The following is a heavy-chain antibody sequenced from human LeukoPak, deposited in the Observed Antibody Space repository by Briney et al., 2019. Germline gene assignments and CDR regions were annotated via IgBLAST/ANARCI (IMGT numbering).Heavy chain of an antibody. Sequence: GGSLRLSCAASGFIFSSYWISWIRQAPGKGLEWVANIKQDGSEKYYVDSVKGRFTISRDNAKNSLYLQKNSLRAEDTAVYYCASRADCSSTSCYPYYMDVWGKGTTVTVSS. D-gene: IGHD2-2*01. CDR2: IKQDGSEK. CDR1: GFIFSSYW. V-gene: IGHV3-7*01. J-gene: IGHJ6*03. CDR3: ASRADCSSTSCYPYYMDV.